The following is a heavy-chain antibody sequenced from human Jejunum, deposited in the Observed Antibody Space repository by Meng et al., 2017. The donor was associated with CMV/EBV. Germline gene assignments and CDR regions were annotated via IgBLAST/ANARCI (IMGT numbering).Heavy chain of an antibody. CDR1: GFMFSGYS. V-gene: IGHV3-21*01. Sequence: SWAASGFMFSGYSMNWVRQAPGKGLEWVSSNTGSSFYIYYADSVKGRFTISRDNAKNSLYLQMNSLRAEDTAVYYCVTSERYDYWGQGTLVTVSS. CDR2: NTGSSFYI. J-gene: IGHJ4*02. CDR3: VTSERYDY. D-gene: IGHD1-1*01.